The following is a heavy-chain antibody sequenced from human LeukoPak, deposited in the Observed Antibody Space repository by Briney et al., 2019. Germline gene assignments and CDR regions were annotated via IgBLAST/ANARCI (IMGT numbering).Heavy chain of an antibody. CDR2: ISSSGGGT. CDR3: AKAPQGKSGYALPAN. D-gene: IGHD5-12*01. Sequence: GGSLRLYCAASGFTFNNYAVNWVRQAPGKGLEWVSAISSSGGGTYYADSVKGRFTISRDNSKNTLYLQMNSLRVEDTAIYYCAKAPQGKSGYALPANWGQGTLVTVSS. V-gene: IGHV3-23*01. CDR1: GFTFNNYA. J-gene: IGHJ4*02.